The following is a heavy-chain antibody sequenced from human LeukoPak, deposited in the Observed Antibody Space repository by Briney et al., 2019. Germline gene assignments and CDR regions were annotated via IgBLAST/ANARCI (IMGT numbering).Heavy chain of an antibody. V-gene: IGHV3-30*02. CDR1: GFTFSSYG. CDR3: AKDPGGSSSWRGPFDY. J-gene: IGHJ4*02. CDR2: IRYDGSNK. D-gene: IGHD6-13*01. Sequence: PGGSLRLSCAASGFTFSSYGMRWVRQAPGKGLEWVAFIRYDGSNKYYADSVKSRFTISRDNSKNTLYLQMNSLRAEDTAVYYCAKDPGGSSSWRGPFDYWGQGTLVTVSS.